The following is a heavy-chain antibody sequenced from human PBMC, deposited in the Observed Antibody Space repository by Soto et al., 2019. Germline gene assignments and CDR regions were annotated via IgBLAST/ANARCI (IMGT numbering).Heavy chain of an antibody. CDR3: AREVYGSDY. CDR2: IKYDGTYT. V-gene: IGHV3-74*01. CDR1: GFTFSSYW. Sequence: EVHLVESGGGLVQPGGSLRLSYAASGFTFSSYWMHWFRQAPGKGLLWVSRIKYDGTYTSYADSVKGRFTVSRDNAKNTLYLQMNSLRDEDTAVYYCAREVYGSDYWGQGTLVTVSS. J-gene: IGHJ4*02. D-gene: IGHD3-10*01.